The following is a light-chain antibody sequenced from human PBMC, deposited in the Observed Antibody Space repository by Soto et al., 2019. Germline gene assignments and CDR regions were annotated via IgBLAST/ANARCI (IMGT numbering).Light chain of an antibody. J-gene: IGKJ4*01. CDR1: EAINNNF. CDR3: QQYHLSPLT. V-gene: IGKV3-20*01. Sequence: EIVLTQSPGALSVAPGETLSLSCRASEAINNNFVACYQQRPGQVPRLLMYGASIRVSGVPDRISGRRSGTGFILNIARVEPEDSAVYFCQQYHLSPLTFGGGTQV. CDR2: GAS.